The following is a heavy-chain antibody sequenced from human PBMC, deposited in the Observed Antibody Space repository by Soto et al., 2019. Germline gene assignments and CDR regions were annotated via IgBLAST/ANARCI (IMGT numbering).Heavy chain of an antibody. J-gene: IGHJ4*02. CDR1: GGTFSSYA. D-gene: IGHD5-18*01. CDR2: IIPIFGTA. V-gene: IGHV1-69*12. CDR3: ARRGLSYGPLDY. Sequence: QVQLVQSGAEVKKPGSSVNVSCKASGGTFSSYAISWVRQAPGQGLEWMGGIIPIFGTANYAQKFQGRVTITADESTSTAYMELSSLRSEDPAVYYCARRGLSYGPLDYWGQGTLVTVSS.